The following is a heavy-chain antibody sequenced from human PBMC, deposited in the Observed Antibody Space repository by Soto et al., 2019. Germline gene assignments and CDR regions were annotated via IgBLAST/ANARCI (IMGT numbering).Heavy chain of an antibody. CDR3: AHVLRYFDWLLYPAWYFDL. CDR2: IYWDDDK. D-gene: IGHD3-9*01. Sequence: QITLKESGPTLVKPTQTLTLTCTFSGFSLSTSGVGVGWIRQPPGKALEWLALIYWDDDKRYSPSLKSRLTITKATSKNQVVLTMTNMDPVDTATYYCAHVLRYFDWLLYPAWYFDLWGRGTLVTVSS. CDR1: GFSLSTSGVG. V-gene: IGHV2-5*02. J-gene: IGHJ2*01.